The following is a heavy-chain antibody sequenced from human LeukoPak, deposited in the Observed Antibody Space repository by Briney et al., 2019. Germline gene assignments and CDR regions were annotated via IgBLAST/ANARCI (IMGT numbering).Heavy chain of an antibody. Sequence: PSETLSLTCNVSGDSISSSSYFWGWIRQPPGKGLEWIGSIYFSGRTYYNMSLKSRVIISIDTSKNQFSLKVNSVTAADTAAYYCARDNPYGSGTDYWGQGSLVTVSS. CDR2: IYFSGRT. CDR3: ARDNPYGSGTDY. J-gene: IGHJ4*02. V-gene: IGHV4-39*07. D-gene: IGHD3-10*01. CDR1: GDSISSSSYF.